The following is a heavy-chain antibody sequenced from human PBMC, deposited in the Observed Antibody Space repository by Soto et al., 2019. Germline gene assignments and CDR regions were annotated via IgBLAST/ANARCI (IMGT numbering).Heavy chain of an antibody. CDR2: IYYSGST. CDR1: GGSISSGGYY. CDR3: ARARGYSYGFRGGNTNWFDP. V-gene: IGHV4-31*03. J-gene: IGHJ5*02. D-gene: IGHD5-18*01. Sequence: SETLSLTCTVSGGSISSGGYYWSWIRQHPGKGLEWIGYIYYSGSTYYNPSLKSRVTISVDTSKNQFSLKRSSVTAADTAVYYCARARGYSYGFRGGNTNWFDPWGQETLVTVSS.